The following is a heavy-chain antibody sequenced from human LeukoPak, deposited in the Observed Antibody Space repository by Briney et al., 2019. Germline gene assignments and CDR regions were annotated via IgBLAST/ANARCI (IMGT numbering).Heavy chain of an antibody. CDR1: GFTFSSYA. CDR2: ISGSGGST. D-gene: IGHD2-2*02. CDR3: AKGGYCSSTSCYKYYYYYMDV. J-gene: IGHJ6*03. V-gene: IGHV3-23*01. Sequence: GGSLRLSCAASGFTFSSYAMSWVRQAPGKGLEWVSAISGSGGSTYYADSVKGRFTISRDNSKNTLYLQMNSLRAEDTAVYYCAKGGYCSSTSCYKYYYYYMDVWGKGTTVTVSS.